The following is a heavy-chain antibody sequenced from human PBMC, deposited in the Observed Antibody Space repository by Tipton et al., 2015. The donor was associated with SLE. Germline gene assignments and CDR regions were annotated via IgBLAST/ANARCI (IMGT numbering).Heavy chain of an antibody. Sequence: SLRLSCAASGFTFSSYAMHWVRQAPGKGLEWVTIISYDGSNEYYADSVKGRFTISRDNSKNTLYLQMNSLRAEDTAVYYCARDQGVATIRGSFDYWGQGTLVTVSS. CDR1: GFTFSSYA. CDR2: ISYDGSNE. CDR3: ARDQGVATIRGSFDY. J-gene: IGHJ4*02. V-gene: IGHV3-30-3*01. D-gene: IGHD5-12*01.